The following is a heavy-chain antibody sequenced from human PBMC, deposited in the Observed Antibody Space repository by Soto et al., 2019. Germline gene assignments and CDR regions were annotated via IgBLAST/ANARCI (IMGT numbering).Heavy chain of an antibody. J-gene: IGHJ6*02. D-gene: IGHD3-10*01. CDR1: GFSLSTSGVG. Sequence: QITLKESGPTLVKPTQTLTLTCTFSGFSLSTSGVGVGWIRQPPGKALEWLALIYWDDDKRYSPSLKSRLTITQDTSKNQVVLTMTNMDPVDTATYYCAHRRMVRGVLRMDVWGQGTTVTVSS. CDR3: AHRRMVRGVLRMDV. CDR2: IYWDDDK. V-gene: IGHV2-5*02.